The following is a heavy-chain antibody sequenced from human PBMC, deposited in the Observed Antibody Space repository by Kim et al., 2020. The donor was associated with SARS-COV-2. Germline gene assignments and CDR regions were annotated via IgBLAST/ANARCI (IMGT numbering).Heavy chain of an antibody. J-gene: IGHJ6*02. CDR2: ISSRRSDT. D-gene: IGHD2-15*01. CDR3: ARMNCPGGNCYAGPYYYGMDV. V-gene: IGHV3-21*06. CDR1: GFIVNTYS. Sequence: GGSLRLSCEVSGFIVNTYSMNWVRQAPGKGLEWVSFISSRRSDTYYADSLKGRFTISRDNAKNSVYLQINILRVEDTGVYYCARMNCPGGNCYAGPYYYGMDVWGQGTTVTVSS.